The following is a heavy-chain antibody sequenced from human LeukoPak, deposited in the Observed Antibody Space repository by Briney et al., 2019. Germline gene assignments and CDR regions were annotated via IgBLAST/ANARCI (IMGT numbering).Heavy chain of an antibody. CDR2: LRSDGRTD. Sequence: GGPLRFAVEGPGSRCEGLGIPGVGQAPGKGRGWVALLRSDGRTDYYADSVKGRFTVSRDNSRNTLYLQMDSLRAEDTAVYYCAGDGPHYDIDYWGQGTRVTVSS. D-gene: IGHD3-9*01. CDR1: GSRCEGLG. V-gene: IGHV3-30*02. J-gene: IGHJ4*02. CDR3: AGDGPHYDIDY.